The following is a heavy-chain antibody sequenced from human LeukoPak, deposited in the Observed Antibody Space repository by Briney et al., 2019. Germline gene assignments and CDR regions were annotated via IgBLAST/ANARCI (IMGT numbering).Heavy chain of an antibody. V-gene: IGHV4-31*03. CDR1: GGSISSGGYY. J-gene: IGHJ2*01. CDR3: ARDHPYGDSGLWYFDL. Sequence: SETLSLTCTVSGGSISSGGYYWSWIRQHPGKGLEWIGYIYYSGSTYYNPSLKSRVTISVDTSKNQFSLKLSSVTAADTAVYYCARDHPYGDSGLWYFDLWGRGTLVTVSS. CDR2: IYYSGST. D-gene: IGHD4-17*01.